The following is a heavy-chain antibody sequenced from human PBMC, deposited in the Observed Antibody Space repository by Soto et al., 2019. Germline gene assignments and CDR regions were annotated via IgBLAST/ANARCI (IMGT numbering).Heavy chain of an antibody. CDR1: GGSISSYY. J-gene: IGHJ5*02. Sequence: TLSLTCTVSGGSISSYYWSWIRQPPGKGLEWIGYIYYIGSTNYNPSLKSRVTISVDTSKNQFSLKLSSVTAADTAVYYCARGLRRQLLNWFDPWGQGTLVTVSS. CDR3: ARGLRRQLLNWFDP. CDR2: IYYIGST. V-gene: IGHV4-59*01. D-gene: IGHD2-2*01.